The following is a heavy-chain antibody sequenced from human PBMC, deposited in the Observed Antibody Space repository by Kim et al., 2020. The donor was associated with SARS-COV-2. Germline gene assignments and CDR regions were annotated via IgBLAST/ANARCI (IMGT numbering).Heavy chain of an antibody. J-gene: IGHJ5*02. CDR1: GFTVSSNY. V-gene: IGHV3-53*01. CDR2: IYSGGST. CDR3: ARDPSSSWYSWFDP. Sequence: GSLRLSCVASGFTVSSNYMSWVRQAPGKGLEWVSVIYSGGSTYYADSVKGRFTISRDNSKNTLYLQMNSLRAEDTAVYYCARDPSSSWYSWFDPWGQGTLVTVSS. D-gene: IGHD6-13*01.